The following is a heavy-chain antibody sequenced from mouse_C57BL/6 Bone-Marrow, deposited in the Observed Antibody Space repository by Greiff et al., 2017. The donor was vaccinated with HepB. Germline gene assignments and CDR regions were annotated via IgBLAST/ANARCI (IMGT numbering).Heavy chain of an antibody. J-gene: IGHJ2*01. CDR1: GYTFTSYW. D-gene: IGHD1-1*01. V-gene: IGHV1-69*01. CDR3: ARKVVVKYFDY. CDR2: IDPSDSYT. Sequence: VQLQQPGAELVMPGASVKLSCKASGYTFTSYWMHWVKQRPGQGLEWIGEIDPSDSYTNYNQKFKGKSTLTVDKSSSTAYMQLSSLTSEDSAVYYCARKVVVKYFDYWGQDTTLTVSS.